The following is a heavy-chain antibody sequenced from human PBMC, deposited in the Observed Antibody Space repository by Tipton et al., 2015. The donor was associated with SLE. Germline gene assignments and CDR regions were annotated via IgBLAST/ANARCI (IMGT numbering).Heavy chain of an antibody. CDR2: IYYSGST. J-gene: IGHJ5*02. D-gene: IGHD1-1*01. V-gene: IGHV4-39*01. CDR3: ARHGAVLGWFDP. CDR1: GGSISSSSYY. Sequence: LRLSCTVSGGSISSSSYYWGWIRQPPGKGLEWIGSIYYSGSTYHNPSLKSRVTISVDTSKNQFSLKLSSVTAADTAVYYCARHGAVLGWFDPWGQGTLVTVSS.